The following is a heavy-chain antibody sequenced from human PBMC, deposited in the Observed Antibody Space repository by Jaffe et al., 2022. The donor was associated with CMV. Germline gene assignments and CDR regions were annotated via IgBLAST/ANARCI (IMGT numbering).Heavy chain of an antibody. CDR2: IIPIFGTA. Sequence: QVQLVQSGAEVKKPGSSVKVSCKASGGTFSSYAISWVRQAPGQGLEWMGGIIPIFGTANYAQKFQGRVTITADESTSTAYMELSSLRSEDTAVYYCARAPHLGYCSGGSCYRWAYFDYWGQGTLVTVSS. CDR3: ARAPHLGYCSGGSCYRWAYFDY. V-gene: IGHV1-69*01. CDR1: GGTFSSYA. J-gene: IGHJ4*02. D-gene: IGHD2-15*01.